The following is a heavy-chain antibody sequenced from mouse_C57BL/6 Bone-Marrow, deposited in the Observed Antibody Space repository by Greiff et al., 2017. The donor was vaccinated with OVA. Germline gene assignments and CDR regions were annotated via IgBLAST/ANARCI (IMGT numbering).Heavy chain of an antibody. V-gene: IGHV1-64*01. CDR1: GFTFTSYW. Sequence: QVQLQQPGAELVKPGASVKLSCKASGFTFTSYWMHWVKQRPGQGLEWIGMIHPNSGSTNYNEKFKSKATLTVDKSSSTAYMQLSSLTSEDSAVYYCARGDFHSDSPHFDYWGQGTTLTVSS. D-gene: IGHD1-2*01. CDR2: IHPNSGST. CDR3: ARGDFHSDSPHFDY. J-gene: IGHJ2*01.